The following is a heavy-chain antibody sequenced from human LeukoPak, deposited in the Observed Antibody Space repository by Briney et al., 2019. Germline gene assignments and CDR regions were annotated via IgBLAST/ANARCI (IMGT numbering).Heavy chain of an antibody. Sequence: ASVNVSCKASGYTFTSYYMHWVRQAPGQGLEWLGIINPSGGSTSYAQKFQGRVTMTRNTSISTAYMELSSLRSEDTAVYYCARAVSQLRFLEWLSREYYYGMDVWGQGTTVTVSS. V-gene: IGHV1-46*01. CDR3: ARAVSQLRFLEWLSREYYYGMDV. D-gene: IGHD3-3*01. J-gene: IGHJ6*02. CDR2: INPSGGST. CDR1: GYTFTSYY.